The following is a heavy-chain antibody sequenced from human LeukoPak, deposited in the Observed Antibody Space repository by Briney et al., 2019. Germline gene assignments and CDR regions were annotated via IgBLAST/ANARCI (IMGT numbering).Heavy chain of an antibody. CDR1: GASISSGGYY. CDR3: ALMDSGYDRPFDY. CDR2: IYYSGST. Sequence: SETLSLTCTVSGASISSGGYYWSWLRQHRGKGLEWIGYIYYSGSTYYNPSLKSRVTISVDTSKNQFSLKLSSVTAADTAVYYCALMDSGYDRPFDYWGQGTLVTVSS. D-gene: IGHD5-12*01. J-gene: IGHJ4*02. V-gene: IGHV4-31*03.